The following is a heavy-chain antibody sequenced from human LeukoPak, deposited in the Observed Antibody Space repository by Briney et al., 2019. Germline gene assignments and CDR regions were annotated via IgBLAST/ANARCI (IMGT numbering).Heavy chain of an antibody. CDR1: GDSVSSNSAA. V-gene: IGHV6-1*01. D-gene: IGHD3-16*02. J-gene: IGHJ4*02. CDR2: TYYRSKWYN. Sequence: SQTLSLTCAISGDSVSSNSAAWNWIRQSPSRGLEWLGRTYYRSKWYNDYAVSVKSRITINPDTSKNQFSLKLSSVTAADTAVYYCARTHPYVWGSYPGDYWGQGTLVTVSS. CDR3: ARTHPYVWGSYPGDY.